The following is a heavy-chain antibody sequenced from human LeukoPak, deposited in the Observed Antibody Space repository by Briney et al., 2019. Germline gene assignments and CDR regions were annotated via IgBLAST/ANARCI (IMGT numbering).Heavy chain of an antibody. Sequence: GGSLRLSCAASGFTFNTYWMHWVRQAPGKGLGWVSRLNPDGRSTNYADSVKGRFTISRDNAKNTLYLQMSSLGADDTAVYYCTSGRYDSSRYLDYWGQGTLVTVSS. CDR2: LNPDGRST. CDR1: GFTFNTYW. CDR3: TSGRYDSSRYLDY. D-gene: IGHD3-22*01. V-gene: IGHV3-74*01. J-gene: IGHJ4*02.